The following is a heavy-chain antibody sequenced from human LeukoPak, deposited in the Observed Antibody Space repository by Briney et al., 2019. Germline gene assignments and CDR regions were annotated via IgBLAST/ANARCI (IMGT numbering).Heavy chain of an antibody. CDR2: IYSGGST. D-gene: IGHD1-26*01. CDR3: ARRSIVGAKGAFDI. J-gene: IGHJ3*02. V-gene: IGHV3-53*01. CDR1: GFTVSSNY. Sequence: GGSLRLSCAASGFTVSSNYMSWVRQAPGKGLEWVSVIYSGGSTYYADSVKGRFTISRDNSKNTLYLQMNSLRAEDTAVYYCARRSIVGAKGAFDIWGQGTMVTVSS.